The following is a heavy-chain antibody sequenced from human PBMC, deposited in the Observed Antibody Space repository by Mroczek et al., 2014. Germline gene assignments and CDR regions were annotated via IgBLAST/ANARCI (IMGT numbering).Heavy chain of an antibody. CDR3: ARVERFSNYGDYYYYMDV. CDR1: GGSFSGYY. J-gene: IGHJ6*03. V-gene: IGHV4-34*01. Sequence: QVQLQQWGAGLLKPSETLSLTCAVYGGSFSGYYWSWIRQPPGKGLEWIGEINHSGSTNYNPSLKSRVTISVDTSKNQFSLKLSSVTAADTAVYYCARVERFSNYGDYYYYMDVWGKGTTVTVSS. CDR2: INHSGST. D-gene: IGHD4-11*01.